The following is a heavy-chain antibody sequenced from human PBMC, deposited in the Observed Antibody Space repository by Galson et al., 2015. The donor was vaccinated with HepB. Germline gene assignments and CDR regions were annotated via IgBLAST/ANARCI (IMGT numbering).Heavy chain of an antibody. CDR2: IIPMFGVL. J-gene: IGHJ4*02. Sequence: SVNVSCKASGVTFSNFAISWVRQAPEQGLEWMGSIIPMFGVLHLARKFQGRVTMTADASTNTAYMELSSLRSEDTAVYFCARPNMDHEGSYCFDYWGQGTPVTVSS. CDR1: GVTFSNFA. CDR3: ARPNMDHEGSYCFDY. D-gene: IGHD3-10*01. V-gene: IGHV1-69*13.